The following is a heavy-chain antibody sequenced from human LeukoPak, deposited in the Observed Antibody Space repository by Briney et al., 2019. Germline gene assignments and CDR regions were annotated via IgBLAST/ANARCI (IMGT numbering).Heavy chain of an antibody. J-gene: IGHJ4*02. CDR3: ARRALGYDFWSGYYTGPNDY. CDR2: INHSGST. CDR1: GGSFSGYY. V-gene: IGHV4-34*01. D-gene: IGHD3-3*01. Sequence: PSETLSLTCAVYGGSFSGYYWSWIRQPPGKGLEWIGEINHSGSTNYNPSLKSRVTISVDTSKNQFSPKLSSVTAADTAVYYCARRALGYDFWSGYYTGPNDYWGQGTLVTVSS.